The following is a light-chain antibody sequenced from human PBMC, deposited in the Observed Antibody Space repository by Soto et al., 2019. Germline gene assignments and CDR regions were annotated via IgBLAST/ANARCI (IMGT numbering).Light chain of an antibody. J-gene: IGKJ1*01. Sequence: DIQMTQSPSSLSASVGDRVTITCRASQGIGNDLAWYQQKPGKVPKLLIFAASTLQSGVPSRFSGSGSGTDFTLTISSLQPEDVATYYCQTYNSAPLTFGQGTKVEIK. CDR1: QGIGND. V-gene: IGKV1-27*01. CDR2: AAS. CDR3: QTYNSAPLT.